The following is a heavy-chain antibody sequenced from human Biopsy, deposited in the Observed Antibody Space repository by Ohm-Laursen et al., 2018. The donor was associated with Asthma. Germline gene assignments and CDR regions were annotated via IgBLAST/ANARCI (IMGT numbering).Heavy chain of an antibody. V-gene: IGHV1-69*13. CDR2: IIPVFGTS. D-gene: IGHD4-17*01. CDR3: AREVSTVDYGYYYFAMDV. CDR1: GRTFSRYA. Sequence: GASVTASCNASGRTFSRYAISWVRQAPGQGLEWMGGIIPVFGTSNYAQKFQGRVTFTADGTTSSAYMELSSLTSEDSAVYYCAREVSTVDYGYYYFAMDVWGQGTTVTVSS. J-gene: IGHJ6*02.